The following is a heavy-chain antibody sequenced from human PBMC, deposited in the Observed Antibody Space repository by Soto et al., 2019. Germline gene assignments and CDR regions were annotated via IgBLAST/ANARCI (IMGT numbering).Heavy chain of an antibody. J-gene: IGHJ6*02. CDR2: IIPFFGTS. D-gene: IGHD1-26*01. CDR3: ARVGHITNYGMAV. CDR1: GGTFSSYP. Sequence: QVQLVQSGAEVKKPGSSVKVSCEASGGTFSSYPINWVRHAPGQGLEWMGGIIPFFGTSNYAQKFQGRVTITADDSTSTAYMELRSLRSEDTAVYYCARVGHITNYGMAVWGQGPTVTVSS. V-gene: IGHV1-69*01.